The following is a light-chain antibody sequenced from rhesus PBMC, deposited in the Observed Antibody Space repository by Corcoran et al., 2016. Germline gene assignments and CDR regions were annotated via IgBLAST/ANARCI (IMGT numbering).Light chain of an antibody. Sequence: DIQMTQSPSSLSASVGDRVTITCRASQGINHYLSWYQQKPGKAPKPLIYDASSLETWVPSRFSGSGPGTDYTLTISSLQPEDIATYYCQQYNNSPLTFGGGTKVGIK. CDR3: QQYNNSPLT. CDR1: QGINHY. V-gene: IGKV1-66*01. J-gene: IGKJ4*01. CDR2: DAS.